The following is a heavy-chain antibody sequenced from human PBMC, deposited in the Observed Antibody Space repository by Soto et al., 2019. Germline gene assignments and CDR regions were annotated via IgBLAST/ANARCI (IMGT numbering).Heavy chain of an antibody. Sequence: EVQLVESGGGLVQPGGSLRLSCAASGFTVSSDYMSWVRQAPGKGLEWVSVIYSGGSTYYADSVKGRFTISRHNSKNTLYLKMNSLGAEDTAVFYCARLGYSCGWHGWFDPWGQGTLVTVSS. CDR1: GFTVSSDY. V-gene: IGHV3-53*04. CDR3: ARLGYSCGWHGWFDP. J-gene: IGHJ5*02. D-gene: IGHD6-19*01. CDR2: IYSGGST.